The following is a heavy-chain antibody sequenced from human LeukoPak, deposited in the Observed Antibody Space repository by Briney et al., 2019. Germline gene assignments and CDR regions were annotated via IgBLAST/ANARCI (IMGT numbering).Heavy chain of an antibody. CDR3: FDLYSSSGY. CDR2: ISGSGGST. CDR1: GFTFSSYA. J-gene: IGHJ4*02. V-gene: IGHV3-23*01. Sequence: GGSVRLSCAASGFTFSSYAMSWVRQAPGKGLEWVSAISGSGGSTYRAASVKGRFTISRDNSKNTLYLQMNSLRAEDTAVYYCFDLYSSSGYWGQGTLVTVSS. D-gene: IGHD6-6*01.